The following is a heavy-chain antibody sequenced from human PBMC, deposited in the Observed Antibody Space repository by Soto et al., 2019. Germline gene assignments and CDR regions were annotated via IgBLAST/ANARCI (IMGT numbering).Heavy chain of an antibody. V-gene: IGHV1-18*04. CDR1: GYTFTSYG. CDR3: ARDGHCSSTSCYVSGGYYYGMDV. D-gene: IGHD2-2*03. J-gene: IGHJ6*02. Sequence: QVQLVQSGAEVKKPGASVKVSCKASGYTFTSYGISWVRQAPGQGLEWMGWISAYNGNTNYAQKIQGRVTMTTVTTTSTAYMELRSLRSDDTAVYYCARDGHCSSTSCYVSGGYYYGMDVWGQGTTVTVSS. CDR2: ISAYNGNT.